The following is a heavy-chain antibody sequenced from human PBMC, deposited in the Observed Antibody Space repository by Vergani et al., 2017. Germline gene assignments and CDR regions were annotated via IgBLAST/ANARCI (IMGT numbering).Heavy chain of an antibody. CDR3: AKSALHLDYGDYGNYFDY. CDR2: ISGSGGST. CDR1: GFTFSSYA. V-gene: IGHV3-23*04. Sequence: EVQLVESGGGLVQPGGSLRLSCAASGFTFSSYAMSWVRQAPGKGLEWVSAISGSGGSTYYADSVKGRFTISRDNSKNTLYLQMNSLRAEDTAVDYCAKSALHLDYGDYGNYFDYWGQGTLVTVSS. D-gene: IGHD4-17*01. J-gene: IGHJ4*02.